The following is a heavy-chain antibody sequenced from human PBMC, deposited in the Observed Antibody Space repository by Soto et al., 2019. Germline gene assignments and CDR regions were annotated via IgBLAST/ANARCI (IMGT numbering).Heavy chain of an antibody. J-gene: IGHJ6*02. Sequence: QVQLQESGPGLVKPSQTLSLTCTVSGGSISSGDYYWSWIRQPPGKGLEWIGYIYYSGSTYYNPSLKSRVTISVDTSTNQFSLKLSSVTAADTAVYYCAREYSSSSRYYYYGMDVWGQGTTVTVSS. CDR3: AREYSSSSRYYYYGMDV. CDR1: GGSISSGDYY. CDR2: IYYSGST. V-gene: IGHV4-30-4*01. D-gene: IGHD6-6*01.